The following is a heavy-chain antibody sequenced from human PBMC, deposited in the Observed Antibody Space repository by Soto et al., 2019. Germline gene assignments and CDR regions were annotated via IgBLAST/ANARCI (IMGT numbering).Heavy chain of an antibody. Sequence: PXXTLSLACTVSGDSISSYYWRWIRQPPGKGLEWIGYIYYSGSTNYNPSLKSRVTISVDTSKNQFSLNLSSVTAADTAVYYCASSNIAAAGFYYYGMDVWGRGTTVTVS. D-gene: IGHD6-13*01. CDR1: GDSISSYY. CDR3: ASSNIAAAGFYYYGMDV. J-gene: IGHJ6*02. V-gene: IGHV4-59*01. CDR2: IYYSGST.